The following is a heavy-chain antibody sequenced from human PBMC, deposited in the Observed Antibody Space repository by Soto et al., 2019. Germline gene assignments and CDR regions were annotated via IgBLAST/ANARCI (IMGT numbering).Heavy chain of an antibody. CDR2: ISYDGRNK. CDR1: GFTFSSYG. CDR3: VKDGSSGWPYFYDMDV. V-gene: IGHV3-30*18. J-gene: IGHJ6*02. Sequence: GGSLRLSCAASGFTFSSYGMHWVRQAPGKGLEWVAVISYDGRNKHYADAVKGRFTISRDNSKNTLYLQMSSLRAEDTAVYYCVKDGSSGWPYFYDMDVWGQGTTVTVSS. D-gene: IGHD6-19*01.